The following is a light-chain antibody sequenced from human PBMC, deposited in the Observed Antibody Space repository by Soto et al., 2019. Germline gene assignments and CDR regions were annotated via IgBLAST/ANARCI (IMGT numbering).Light chain of an antibody. J-gene: IGLJ2*01. V-gene: IGLV2-14*01. CDR3: SSYTGNSTPVI. Sequence: QSALTQPASVSGSPGQSITISCTGTSSDVGGYDYVSWYQQHPGKAPKLIIYAVNNRPSGVSSRFSGSKSGNTASLTVSGLLAEDDADYYCSSYTGNSTPVIFGGGTKLTVL. CDR2: AVN. CDR1: SSDVGGYDY.